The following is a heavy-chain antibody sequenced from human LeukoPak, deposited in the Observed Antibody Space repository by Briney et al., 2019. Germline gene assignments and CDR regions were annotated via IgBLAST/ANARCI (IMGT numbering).Heavy chain of an antibody. D-gene: IGHD4-11*01. CDR1: GYTFTSYG. CDR2: ISAYNGNT. Sequence: ASVKVSCKASGYTFTSYGISWVRQAPGQGLEWMGWISAYNGNTNYAQKLQGRVTMTTDISTSTAYMELRSLRSDDTAVYYCARGGMTTVTASWFDPWGQGTLVTVSS. J-gene: IGHJ5*02. V-gene: IGHV1-18*01. CDR3: ARGGMTTVTASWFDP.